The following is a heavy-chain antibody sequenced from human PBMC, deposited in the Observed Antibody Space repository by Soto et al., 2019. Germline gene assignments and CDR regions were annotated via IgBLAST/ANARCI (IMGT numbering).Heavy chain of an antibody. CDR3: AGDKGVDLAYCGGDCHYCYYYGMDV. Sequence: EVQLVESGGGLVKPGGSLRLSCAASGFTFSSYSMNWVRQAPGKGLEWVSSISSSSSYIYYADSVKGRFTISRDNAKNSLYLQMNSLKAEDTAVYYCAGDKGVDLAYCGGDCHYCYYYGMDVWGQGTTVTVSS. J-gene: IGHJ6*02. CDR2: ISSSSSYI. D-gene: IGHD2-21*02. V-gene: IGHV3-21*01. CDR1: GFTFSSYS.